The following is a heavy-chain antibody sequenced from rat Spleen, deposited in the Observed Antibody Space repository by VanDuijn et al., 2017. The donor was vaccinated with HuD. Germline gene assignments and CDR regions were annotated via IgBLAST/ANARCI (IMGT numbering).Heavy chain of an antibody. J-gene: IGHJ2*01. V-gene: IGHV3-1*01. Sequence: EVQLQESGPGLVKPSQSLSLTCSVTSYSITSNYWGWIRKFPGNKMEWIGHISYSGSTSYNPSLKSRVSITRDTSKNQFFLQVNSVTAEDTATYYCARFPIYYYSALFDYWGQGVMVTVSS. CDR3: ARFPIYYYSALFDY. D-gene: IGHD1-1*01. CDR2: ISYSGST. CDR1: SYSITSNY.